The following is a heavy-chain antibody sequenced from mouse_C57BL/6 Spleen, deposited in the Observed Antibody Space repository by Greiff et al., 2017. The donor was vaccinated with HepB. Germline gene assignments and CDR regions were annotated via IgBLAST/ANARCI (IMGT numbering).Heavy chain of an antibody. CDR2: IHPGSGGT. V-gene: IGHV1-64*01. Sequence: VQLQQPGAELVKPGASVKLSCKASGYTFTSYWMHWVKQRPGQGLEWIGMIHPGSGGTNYNEKFKGKATLTADKSSSPAYMQLSSLTSEDSAVYFCARSGTTGAWFAYWGQGTLVTVSA. J-gene: IGHJ3*01. CDR3: ARSGTTGAWFAY. D-gene: IGHD1-1*01. CDR1: GYTFTSYW.